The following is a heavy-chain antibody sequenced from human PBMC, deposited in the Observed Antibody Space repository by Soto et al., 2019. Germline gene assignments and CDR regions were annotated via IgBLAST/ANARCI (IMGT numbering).Heavy chain of an antibody. V-gene: IGHV1-69*06. J-gene: IGHJ6*02. CDR1: GGTFSSYA. CDR2: IIPIFGTA. Sequence: ASVKVSCKASGGTFSSYAISWVRQAPGQGLEWMGGIIPIFGTANYAQKFRGRVTITADKSTSTAYMELSSLRSEDTAVYHCARAPLAEDTVVVVAAIGPGGMDVWGQGTTVTVSS. CDR3: ARAPLAEDTVVVVAAIGPGGMDV. D-gene: IGHD2-15*01.